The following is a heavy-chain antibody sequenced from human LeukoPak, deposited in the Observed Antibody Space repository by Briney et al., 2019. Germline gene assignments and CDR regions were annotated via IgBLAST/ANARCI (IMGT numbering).Heavy chain of an antibody. D-gene: IGHD3-10*01. CDR1: GGSISSSSYY. V-gene: IGHV4-39*07. Sequence: PSETLSLTCTVSGGSISSSSYYWGWIRQPPGKGLEWIGSIYYSGSTYYNPSLKSRVTISGDTSKNQFSLKLSSVTAADTAVYYCAIKIFGGYYYGSGSYYNEGVRDYWGQGTLVTVSS. CDR3: AIKIFGGYYYGSGSYYNEGVRDY. CDR2: IYYSGST. J-gene: IGHJ4*02.